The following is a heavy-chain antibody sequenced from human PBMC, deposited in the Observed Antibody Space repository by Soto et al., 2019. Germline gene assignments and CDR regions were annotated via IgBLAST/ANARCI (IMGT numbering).Heavy chain of an antibody. CDR2: ISSVSSTI. J-gene: IGHJ4*02. Sequence: PGGSLRLSCAASGFTFSSYSMNWVRQAPGKGLEWVSYISSVSSTIYYGDSVKGRFTISRDNAKNSLYLQMNSLRAEDTAMYYCARAMVRGVISPIDYWGQGTLVTVSS. V-gene: IGHV3-48*01. CDR1: GFTFSSYS. D-gene: IGHD3-10*01. CDR3: ARAMVRGVISPIDY.